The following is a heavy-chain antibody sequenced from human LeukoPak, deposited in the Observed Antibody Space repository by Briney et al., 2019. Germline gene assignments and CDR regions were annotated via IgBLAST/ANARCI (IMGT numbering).Heavy chain of an antibody. V-gene: IGHV3-53*01. CDR1: GFTVSSNY. Sequence: GGSLRLSCAASGFTVSSNYMSWVRQAPGKGLEWVSVIYSGGSTYYADSVKSRFTISRDNSKNTLYLQMNSLRPEDTAAYYFARPGGYYGSGRYLDYWGQGTLVTVSS. J-gene: IGHJ4*02. CDR2: IYSGGST. CDR3: ARPGGYYGSGRYLDY. D-gene: IGHD3-10*01.